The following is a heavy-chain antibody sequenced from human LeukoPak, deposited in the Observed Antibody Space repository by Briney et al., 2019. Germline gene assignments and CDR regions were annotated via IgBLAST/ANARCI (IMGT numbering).Heavy chain of an antibody. CDR1: GFTVSSNY. Sequence: GVSLRLSCAASGFTVSSNYMSWVRQAPGKGLEWVSVIYSGGSTYYADSVKGRFTISRDNSKNTLYLQMNSLRAEDTAVYYCARHKGHNYYMDVWGKGTTVTVSS. CDR3: ARHKGHNYYMDV. D-gene: IGHD2-21*01. V-gene: IGHV3-53*01. J-gene: IGHJ6*03. CDR2: IYSGGST.